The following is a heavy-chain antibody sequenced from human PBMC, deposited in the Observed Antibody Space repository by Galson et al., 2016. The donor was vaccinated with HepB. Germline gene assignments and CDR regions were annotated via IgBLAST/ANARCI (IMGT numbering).Heavy chain of an antibody. Sequence: SLRLSCAASGFTFSSYGMHWVRQAPGKGLEWVAVISDYGTNINYADSVKGRFTISRDNSDETLFLQMHSLKTEDMATYYCSTWGFTLGIDHWGRGIQVTVSS. CDR1: GFTFSSYG. D-gene: IGHD3-16*01. CDR2: ISDYGTNI. CDR3: STWGFTLGIDH. V-gene: IGHV3-30*12. J-gene: IGHJ4*02.